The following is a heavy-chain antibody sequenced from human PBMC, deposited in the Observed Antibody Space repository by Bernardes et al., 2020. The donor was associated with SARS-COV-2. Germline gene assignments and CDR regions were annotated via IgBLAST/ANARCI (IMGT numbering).Heavy chain of an antibody. D-gene: IGHD3-10*01. V-gene: IGHV4-59*01. J-gene: IGHJ6*02. CDR2: IYYSGST. CDR3: ARQTGIRDPHFYYNYAMDV. Sequence: SETLSLTCTVSGASITIYSWSWIRQPPGKGLEWIGHIYYSGSTTNYNPSPRSRVTISVDTSKNQLSLRLISVTAADTAVYYCARQTGIRDPHFYYNYAMDVWGQGTTVTVSS. CDR1: GASITIYS.